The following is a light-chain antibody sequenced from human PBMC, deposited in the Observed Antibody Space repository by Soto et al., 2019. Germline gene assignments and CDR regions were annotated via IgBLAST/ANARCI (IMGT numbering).Light chain of an antibody. CDR2: EVS. Sequence: QSALTQPASVSGSPGQSITISCTGTSSDVGSYNLVSWYQQHPGKAPKLMIYEVSKRPSGVSNRFSASKSGNTASLTISGLQAEDEADYYCCSYAGSSPWVFGGGTKLTVL. CDR3: CSYAGSSPWV. J-gene: IGLJ3*02. CDR1: SSDVGSYNL. V-gene: IGLV2-23*02.